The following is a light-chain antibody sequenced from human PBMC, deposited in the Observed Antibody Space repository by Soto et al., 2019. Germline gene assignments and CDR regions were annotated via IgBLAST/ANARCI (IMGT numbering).Light chain of an antibody. J-gene: IGKJ1*01. CDR1: QSVSSY. Sequence: EIVLTQSPAILSISPGERATLSCRASQSVSSYFAWYQQKPGQAPRLLIYDASNRATGVPARFSGSGSGTDFTLTISSLEPEDFAVYYCQQRRHWPVTFGQGTKV. V-gene: IGKV3-11*01. CDR2: DAS. CDR3: QQRRHWPVT.